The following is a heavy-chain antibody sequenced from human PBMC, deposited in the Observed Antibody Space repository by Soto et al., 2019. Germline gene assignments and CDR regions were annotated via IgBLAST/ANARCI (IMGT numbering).Heavy chain of an antibody. CDR2: ISGSGGNT. J-gene: IGHJ4*02. CDR1: GFTFSSYA. D-gene: IGHD3-3*01. V-gene: IGHV3-23*01. Sequence: GGSLRLSCAASGFTFSSYAMSWVRQAPGKGLEWVSAISGSGGNTYYADSVKGRFTISRDNSKNTLYLQMNSLRAEDTAVYYCAKDIEGATYYAFWHYWGQGTLVTVSS. CDR3: AKDIEGATYYAFWHY.